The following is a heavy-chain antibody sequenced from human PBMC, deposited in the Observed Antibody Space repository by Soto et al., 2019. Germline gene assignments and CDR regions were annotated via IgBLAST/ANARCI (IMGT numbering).Heavy chain of an antibody. J-gene: IGHJ3*02. CDR1: GDSISSSSYY. CDR2: IYYSGNT. V-gene: IGHV4-39*01. Sequence: QLQLQESGPGLVKPSETLSLTCTVSGDSISSSSYYWGWIRQPPGKGLEWIGSIYYSGNTYYNPSLKSRVTIYVDRSKNQFSLKLSSVTAAETAIYYCARLPMVRGLLEVFDIWGQGTMVTVSS. CDR3: ARLPMVRGLLEVFDI. D-gene: IGHD3-10*01.